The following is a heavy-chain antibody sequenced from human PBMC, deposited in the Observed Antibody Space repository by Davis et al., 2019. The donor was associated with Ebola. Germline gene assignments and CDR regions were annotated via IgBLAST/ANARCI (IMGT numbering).Heavy chain of an antibody. CDR1: GFTFSGSA. V-gene: IGHV3-73*01. CDR3: SRATIGSDY. CDR2: IRSKANSYAT. J-gene: IGHJ4*02. Sequence: GESLKISCAASGFTFSGSAMHWVRQASGKGLEWVGRIRSKANSYATAYAASVKGRFIISRDDSKNTAYLQMNSLKTEDTAVYYCSRATIGSDYWGQGTLVTVSS. D-gene: IGHD5-12*01.